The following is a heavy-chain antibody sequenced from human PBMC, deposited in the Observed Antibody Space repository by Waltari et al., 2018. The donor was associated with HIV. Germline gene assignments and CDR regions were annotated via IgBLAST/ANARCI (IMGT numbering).Heavy chain of an antibody. CDR2: MRPGESEA. Sequence: EVQLEQSGTEVQKPGQSLNISCKGSGYSFASYWVGWVRRTPGKGFDWMGIMRPGESEAKYSPSFQGQVIISVDKSKTAYLQWRTLKTSDIGIYHCVTGPAVGRFQGMAVWGPGTTVTVSS. CDR3: VTGPAVGRFQGMAV. CDR1: GYSFASYW. J-gene: IGHJ6*02. D-gene: IGHD1-26*01. V-gene: IGHV5-51*01.